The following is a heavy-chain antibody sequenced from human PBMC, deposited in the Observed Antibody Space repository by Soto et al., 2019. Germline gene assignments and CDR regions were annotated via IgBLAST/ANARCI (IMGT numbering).Heavy chain of an antibody. Sequence: QVQLQESGPGLVKPSETLSLSCTVPGGSISGHYWSWVRQTPGKGLEWIGYIYYSGSTNYNPSLKSRVTISVDTSKNHFSLRLTSVTAADTAVYYCARGPYYDLIWNYYYMDVWGKGTTVTVSS. D-gene: IGHD3-16*01. CDR2: IYYSGST. CDR1: GGSISGHY. J-gene: IGHJ6*03. CDR3: ARGPYYDLIWNYYYMDV. V-gene: IGHV4-59*08.